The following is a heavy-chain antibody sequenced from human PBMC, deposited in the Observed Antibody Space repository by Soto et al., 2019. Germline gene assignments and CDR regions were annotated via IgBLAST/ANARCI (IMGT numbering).Heavy chain of an antibody. CDR2: INHSGST. CDR3: ARGHRSGDFDY. Sequence: PSETLSLTCAVYGGSFSGYYWSWIRQPPGKGLEWIGEINHSGSTNYNPSLKSRVTISVDTSKNQLSLKLSSVTAADTAVYYCARGHRSGDFDYWGQGTLVTVSS. D-gene: IGHD1-26*01. CDR1: GGSFSGYY. V-gene: IGHV4-34*01. J-gene: IGHJ4*02.